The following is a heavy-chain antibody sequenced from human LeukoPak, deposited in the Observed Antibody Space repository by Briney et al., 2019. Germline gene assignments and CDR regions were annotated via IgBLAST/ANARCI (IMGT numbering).Heavy chain of an antibody. V-gene: IGHV1-69*04. Sequence: SVKVSCKASGGTFSSYAISWVRQAPGQGLEWMGRIIPNLDIANHAQKFQGRVTITADKSTSTAYMELSSLRSEDTAVYYCARVGRGDRNYYFHALDFWGQGTTVTVSS. CDR3: ARVGRGDRNYYFHALDF. CDR1: GGTFSSYA. D-gene: IGHD3-10*01. CDR2: IIPNLDIA. J-gene: IGHJ6*02.